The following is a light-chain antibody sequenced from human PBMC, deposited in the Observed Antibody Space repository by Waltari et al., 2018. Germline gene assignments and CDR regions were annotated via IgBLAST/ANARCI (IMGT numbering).Light chain of an antibody. J-gene: IGKJ1*01. CDR3: QHYVRLPAT. V-gene: IGKV3-20*01. CDR1: QSVGGT. CDR2: GAS. Sequence: EIVLTQSPGTLSLSPGERATLSCRASQSVGGTLAWYQQKPGQAPRLLMYGASIRAPGTPDRFSDTGSGTDFSLTISRLEPEDFAVYYCQHYVRLPATFGQGTKVEIK.